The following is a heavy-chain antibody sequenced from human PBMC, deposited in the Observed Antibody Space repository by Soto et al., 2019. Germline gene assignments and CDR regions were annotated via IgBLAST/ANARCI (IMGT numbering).Heavy chain of an antibody. J-gene: IGHJ6*03. CDR2: IYYSGST. Sequence: SETLSLTCTVSGGSISSYYWSWIRQPPGKGLEWIGYIYYSGSTNYNPSLKSRVTISVDTSKNQFSLKLSSVTAADTAVYYCARGEPELRGASFYMDVWGKGTTVTVSS. CDR1: GGSISSYY. D-gene: IGHD1-7*01. CDR3: ARGEPELRGASFYMDV. V-gene: IGHV4-59*01.